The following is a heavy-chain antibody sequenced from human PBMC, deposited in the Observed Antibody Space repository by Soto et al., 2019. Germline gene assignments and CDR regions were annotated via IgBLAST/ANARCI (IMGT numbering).Heavy chain of an antibody. D-gene: IGHD6-19*01. CDR1: DSSISSSSNY. CDR3: ARHAVHSSAGTDY. CDR2: IYYSAST. V-gene: IGHV4-39*01. Sequence: SETLSLTCTVSDSSISSSSNYWGWIRQPPGKGLEWIGSIYYSASTYYNQYLKSRVTISVDTSKDQFSLKQSSVSAADTALFYCARHAVHSSAGTDYSGQGTLGTVSS. J-gene: IGHJ4*02.